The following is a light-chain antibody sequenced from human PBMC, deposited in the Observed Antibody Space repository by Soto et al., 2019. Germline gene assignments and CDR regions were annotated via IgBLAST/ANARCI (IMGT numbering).Light chain of an antibody. V-gene: IGKV3D-15*01. CDR2: GAS. Sequence: IVMTQSPATLCGPAGERTTLSCRARQSVNIYLAWYQQKPGQAPRLLIFGASSRATGIPARFSGSGSGTEFNLTISSLQSEDFAVYFCQRYDDWLRLTFGGGTKVDIK. CDR1: QSVNIY. J-gene: IGKJ4*01. CDR3: QRYDDWLRLT.